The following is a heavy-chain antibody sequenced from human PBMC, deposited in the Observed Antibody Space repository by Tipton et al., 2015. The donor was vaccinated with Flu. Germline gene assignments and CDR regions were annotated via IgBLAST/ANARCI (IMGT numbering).Heavy chain of an antibody. CDR2: VTSSGST. Sequence: TLSLTCTVSGASFSSVIHQWSWIRLPAGKGLEWIGRVTSSGSTDYNPSLKSRVSISVDTSKNQFSLELTSVTAADTAVYYCARRDYSNYVSEPHNWFDPWGQGILVTVSS. CDR1: GASFSSVIHQ. J-gene: IGHJ5*01. CDR3: ARRDYSNYVSEPHNWFDP. V-gene: IGHV4-61*02. D-gene: IGHD4-11*01.